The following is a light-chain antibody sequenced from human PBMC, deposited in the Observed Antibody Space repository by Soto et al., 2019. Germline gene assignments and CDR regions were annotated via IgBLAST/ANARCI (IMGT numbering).Light chain of an antibody. Sequence: ALTQPASVSGSAGQSINISCTDTSSGVGSYSLVSWYQNHPGKAPKLIIYEASKRPSGVSNRFSGSKSGNTASLTISGLQAEDEADYFCCSYGGSSTPVVFGGGTKVTVL. CDR2: EAS. V-gene: IGLV2-23*01. J-gene: IGLJ2*01. CDR1: SSGVGSYSL. CDR3: CSYGGSSTPVV.